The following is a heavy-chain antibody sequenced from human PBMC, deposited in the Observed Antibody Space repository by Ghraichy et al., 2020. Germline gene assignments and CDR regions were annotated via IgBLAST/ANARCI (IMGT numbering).Heavy chain of an antibody. V-gene: IGHV4-59*01. J-gene: IGHJ4*02. Sequence: SETLSLTCTVSGGSISSYYWSWIRQPPGKGLEWIGYIYYSGSTNYNPSLKSRVTISVDTSKNQFSLKLSSVTAADTAVYYCARRSPVGGFDYWGQGTLVTVSS. CDR3: ARRSPVGGFDY. D-gene: IGHD3-16*01. CDR1: GGSISSYY. CDR2: IYYSGST.